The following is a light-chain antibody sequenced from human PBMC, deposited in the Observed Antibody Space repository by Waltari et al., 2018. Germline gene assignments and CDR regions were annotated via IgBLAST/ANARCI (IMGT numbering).Light chain of an antibody. CDR1: SLRSYY. J-gene: IGLJ2*01. CDR2: GEN. V-gene: IGLV3-19*01. Sequence: SSELTQDPAVSVALGQTVRITCQGDSLRSYYASWFQQKAGQAPILVIYGENSRPSGIPDGLSGSSSGNTATLTITGTQAEDEADYYCNSRDTSGNLPVAFGGGTKLTVL. CDR3: NSRDTSGNLPVA.